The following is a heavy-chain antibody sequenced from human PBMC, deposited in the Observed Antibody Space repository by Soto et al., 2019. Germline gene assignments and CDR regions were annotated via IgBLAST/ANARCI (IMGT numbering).Heavy chain of an antibody. J-gene: IGHJ6*02. D-gene: IGHD2-15*01. CDR2: IFYSGGT. CDR1: GDSVRSGTYH. CDR3: ARDASPLSATVGGYYYYGLDV. V-gene: IGHV4-61*01. Sequence: QVQLQESGPGLVKASETLSLTCTVSGDSVRSGTYHWSWVRQPPGKGLEWIGYIFYSGGTNSNPSLKSRVSMPVDTSKNQFSLSLTSVTAADTAVYYCARDASPLSATVGGYYYYGLDVWGQGTTVTVSS.